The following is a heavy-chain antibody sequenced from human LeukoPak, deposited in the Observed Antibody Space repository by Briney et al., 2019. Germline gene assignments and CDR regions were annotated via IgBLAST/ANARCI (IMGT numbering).Heavy chain of an antibody. Sequence: GGSLRLSCAASGFSVSRYWMSWVRQAPGKGLEWVANIKQDGSEKYYVDSVKGRFSISRDNAKNSLYLQMNSLTAEDTAVYYCARDPLGGSGSFKLYWGQGTLVTVSS. CDR2: IKQDGSEK. CDR3: ARDPLGGSGSFKLY. D-gene: IGHD3-10*01. CDR1: GFSVSRYW. J-gene: IGHJ4*02. V-gene: IGHV3-7*03.